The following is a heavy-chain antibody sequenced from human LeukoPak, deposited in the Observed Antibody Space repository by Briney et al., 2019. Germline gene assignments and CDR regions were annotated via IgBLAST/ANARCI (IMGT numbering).Heavy chain of an antibody. D-gene: IGHD3-10*01. J-gene: IGHJ5*02. Sequence: AASLKVSCKASGYTFTNYAISWVRQAPGQGLEWMGCIRTYNGDTNYAQKIQGRVTMTTDTSTSTAYMELRSLRSDDTAVYYCAREGVGTGFMVRGVNNWFDPWGQGTLVTVSS. V-gene: IGHV1-18*01. CDR2: IRTYNGDT. CDR1: GYTFTNYA. CDR3: AREGVGTGFMVRGVNNWFDP.